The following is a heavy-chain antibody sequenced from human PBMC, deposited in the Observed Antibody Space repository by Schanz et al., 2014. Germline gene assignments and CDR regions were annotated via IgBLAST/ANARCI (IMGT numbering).Heavy chain of an antibody. D-gene: IGHD6-13*01. CDR2: INPSSGTT. V-gene: IGHV1-46*03. CDR3: ARDGEAAAGCDY. CDR1: GYTFTTYY. Sequence: QVQLVQSGAEVKKPGVSVKVSCKASGYTFTTYYIHWVRQAPGQGLEWMGKINPSSGTTRIAQNFQGRLTVTRDTSTSTVNMELRSLTSDDTAVYYCARDGEAAAGCDYWGQGTLVTVSS. J-gene: IGHJ4*02.